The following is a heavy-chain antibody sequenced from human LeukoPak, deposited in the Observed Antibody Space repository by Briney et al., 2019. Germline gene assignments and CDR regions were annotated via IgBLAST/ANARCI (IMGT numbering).Heavy chain of an antibody. CDR2: INPSGGST. CDR1: GYTFTSYY. Sequence: ASVKVSCKASGYTFTSYYMHWVRQAPGQGLEWMGIINPSGGSTSYAQKFQGRVTMTRDTSTSTVYMELSSLRSEDTAVYYYARDPLFNGYSYGFFDYWGQGTLVTVSS. CDR3: ARDPLFNGYSYGFFDY. J-gene: IGHJ4*02. V-gene: IGHV1-46*01. D-gene: IGHD5-18*01.